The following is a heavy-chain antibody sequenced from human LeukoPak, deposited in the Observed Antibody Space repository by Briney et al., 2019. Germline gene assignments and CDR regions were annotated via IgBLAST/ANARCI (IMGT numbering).Heavy chain of an antibody. Sequence: GGSLRLSCAASGFTFDDYAMHWVRQAPGKGLEWVSGISWNGGSIGYADSVKGRFTISRDNAKNSLYLQMNSLRAEDTALYYCAKNLNYYDSSGYPGPFDIWGQGTMVTVSS. V-gene: IGHV3-9*01. CDR3: AKNLNYYDSSGYPGPFDI. CDR2: ISWNGGSI. J-gene: IGHJ3*02. CDR1: GFTFDDYA. D-gene: IGHD3-22*01.